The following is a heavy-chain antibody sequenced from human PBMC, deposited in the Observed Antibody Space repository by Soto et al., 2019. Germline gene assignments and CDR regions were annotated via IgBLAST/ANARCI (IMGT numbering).Heavy chain of an antibody. D-gene: IGHD2-2*01. V-gene: IGHV1-69*01. CDR2: IIPIFGTA. CDR3: ARGSAYCSSTSCPFFDP. CDR1: GGTFSSYA. Sequence: QVQLVQSGAEVKKPGSSVKVSCKASGGTFSSYAIRWVRQAPGQGLEWIGGIIPIFGTANYAQKFQGRVTITADESTSTAYMERSSLRSEDTAVYYCARGSAYCSSTSCPFFDPWGQGTLVTVSS. J-gene: IGHJ5*02.